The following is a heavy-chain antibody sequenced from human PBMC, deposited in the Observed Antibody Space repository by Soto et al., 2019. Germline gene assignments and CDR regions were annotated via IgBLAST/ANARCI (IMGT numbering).Heavy chain of an antibody. CDR3: ARRAETNGWNGFGADKYYFDF. V-gene: IGHV1-8*01. CDR1: GYTFTSYD. CDR2: MNPNTGNS. J-gene: IGHJ4*02. D-gene: IGHD1-1*01. Sequence: ASVKVSCKASGYTFTSYDINWVRQATGQGLEWMGWMNPNTGNSGYAQKFQGRVTVTSDTSINTVYMELSSLRSEDTAVYYCARRAETNGWNGFGADKYYFDFWGQGTLVTVSS.